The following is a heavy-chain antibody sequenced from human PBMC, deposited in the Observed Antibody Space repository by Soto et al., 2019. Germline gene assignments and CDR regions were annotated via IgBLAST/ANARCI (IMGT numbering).Heavy chain of an antibody. Sequence: PGGSLRLSCAASGFTFSSYGMHWVRQAPGKGLEWVAVISYDGSNKYYADSVEGRFTISRDNSKNTLYLQMNSLRAEDTAVYYCAKASEDYGMDVWGQGTTVTVSS. V-gene: IGHV3-30*18. J-gene: IGHJ6*02. CDR2: ISYDGSNK. CDR1: GFTFSSYG. CDR3: AKASEDYGMDV.